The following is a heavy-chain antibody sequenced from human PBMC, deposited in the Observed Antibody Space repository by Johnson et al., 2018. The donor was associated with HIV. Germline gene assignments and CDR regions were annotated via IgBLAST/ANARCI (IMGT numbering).Heavy chain of an antibody. V-gene: IGHV3-11*01. Sequence: QVQLVESGGGLVKPGGSLRLSCAVSGVIFSDYYMSWIRQAPGKGLEWVSYISGSGNSIYYADSVKGRFTISRDNSKNTLYLQMNSLRAEDTALYFCTTEAMVSDDNFWSGYAFDIWGQGTMVTVS. CDR1: GVIFSDYY. J-gene: IGHJ3*02. CDR2: ISGSGNSI. CDR3: TTEAMVSDDNFWSGYAFDI. D-gene: IGHD3-3*01.